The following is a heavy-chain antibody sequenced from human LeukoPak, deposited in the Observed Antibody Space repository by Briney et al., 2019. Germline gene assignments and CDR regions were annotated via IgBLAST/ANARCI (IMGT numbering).Heavy chain of an antibody. D-gene: IGHD3-3*01. J-gene: IGHJ4*02. V-gene: IGHV4-4*07. Sequence: PSETLSLTCTVSGGSISSYYWSWIRQPAGKGLEWIGRIYTSGSTNYNPSLKSRVTMSVDTSKNQFSLKLSSVTAEDTAVYYCASPGEWLSPFDYWGQGTLVTVSS. CDR1: GGSISSYY. CDR2: IYTSGST. CDR3: ASPGEWLSPFDY.